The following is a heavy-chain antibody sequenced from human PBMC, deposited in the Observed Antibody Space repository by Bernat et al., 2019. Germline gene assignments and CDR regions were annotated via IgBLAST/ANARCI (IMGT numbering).Heavy chain of an antibody. D-gene: IGHD4-17*01. CDR2: IWYDGSNK. CDR1: GFTFSSYG. Sequence: QVQLVESGGGVVQPGRSLRLSCAASGFTFSSYGMHWVRQAPGKGLEWVAVIWYDGSNKYYADSVKGRFTISRDNSKNTLYLQMNSLRAEDTAVYYCARDYGDYLPSYFDYRGQGTLVNVSS. V-gene: IGHV3-33*01. J-gene: IGHJ4*02. CDR3: ARDYGDYLPSYFDY.